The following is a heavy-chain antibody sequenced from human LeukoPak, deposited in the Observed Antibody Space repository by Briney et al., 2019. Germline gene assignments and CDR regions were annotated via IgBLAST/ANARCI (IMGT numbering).Heavy chain of an antibody. Sequence: TSETLSLTCTVSGGSISSYYWSWIRQPPGKGLEWIGYMYYSGSTNYNRSLKSRVTISVDTSKNQFSLKMSSVTAADTAVYYCARRVTSNWFDPWGEGTLVTVSS. CDR2: MYYSGST. V-gene: IGHV4-59*08. CDR1: GGSISSYY. D-gene: IGHD2-21*02. J-gene: IGHJ5*02. CDR3: ARRVTSNWFDP.